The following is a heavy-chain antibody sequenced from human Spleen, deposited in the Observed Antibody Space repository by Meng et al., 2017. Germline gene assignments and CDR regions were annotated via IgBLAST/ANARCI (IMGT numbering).Heavy chain of an antibody. D-gene: IGHD3-10*01. CDR2: IYHTGST. V-gene: IGHV4-59*01. CDR1: GGSISLSY. Sequence: ESLKISCTVSGGSISLSYWSWIRQPPGKGLEWIGYIYHTGSTSYNPSLKSRVTISIDTSKNQFSLKLTSVTAADTAVYYCAREGVAASGSFWDYWGQGTLVTVSS. CDR3: AREGVAASGSFWDY. J-gene: IGHJ4*02.